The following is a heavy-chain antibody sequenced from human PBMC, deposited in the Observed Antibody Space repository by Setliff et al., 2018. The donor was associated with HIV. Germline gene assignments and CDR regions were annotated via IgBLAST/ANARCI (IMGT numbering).Heavy chain of an antibody. D-gene: IGHD2-15*01. CDR2: ISGSGGST. J-gene: IGHJ4*01. CDR1: GFTFNTYA. CDR3: AKDGISGGAYPPYYFDY. V-gene: IGHV3-23*01. Sequence: GGSLRLSCAASGFTFNTYAMSWVRQAPGKGLEWVSVISGSGGSTFYADSVKGRFTISRDNPKNTLYLQMNGLRVEDTAVYYCAKDGISGGAYPPYYFDYWGHGTLVTVSS.